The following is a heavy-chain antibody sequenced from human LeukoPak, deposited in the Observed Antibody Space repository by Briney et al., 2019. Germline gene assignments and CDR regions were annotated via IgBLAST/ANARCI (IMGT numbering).Heavy chain of an antibody. CDR3: ARVKEVMIFGVARHSHFQH. Sequence: GASVKVSCKASGYTFTGYYMHWVRQAPGQGLEWMGWINPNSGGTNYAQKFQGRVTMTRDTSISTAYMELSRLRSDDTAVYYCARVKEVMIFGVARHSHFQHWGQGTLVTVSS. CDR1: GYTFTGYY. J-gene: IGHJ1*01. CDR2: INPNSGGT. D-gene: IGHD3-3*01. V-gene: IGHV1-2*02.